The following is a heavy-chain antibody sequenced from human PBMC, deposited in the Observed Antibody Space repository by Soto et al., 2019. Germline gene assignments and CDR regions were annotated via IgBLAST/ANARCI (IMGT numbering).Heavy chain of an antibody. D-gene: IGHD3-9*01. CDR3: AKGPRFDPAY. Sequence: PGGSLRLSCAASGFTFSSYCMHWVRQAPGKGLEWVAVISYDGSNKYYADSVKGRFTISRDNSKNTLYLQMNSLRAEDTAVYYCAKGPRFDPAYWGQGTLVTVSS. V-gene: IGHV3-30*18. CDR2: ISYDGSNK. J-gene: IGHJ4*02. CDR1: GFTFSSYC.